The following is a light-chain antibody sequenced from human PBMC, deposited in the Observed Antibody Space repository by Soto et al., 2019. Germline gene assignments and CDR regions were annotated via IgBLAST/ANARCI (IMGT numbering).Light chain of an antibody. V-gene: IGLV1-51*01. J-gene: IGLJ2*01. CDR1: SSNIGNNY. CDR2: DNN. CDR3: GTWDSSLSAVL. Sequence: QSVLTQPPSVSAAPGQKVTISCSGSSSNIGNNYVSWYQQFPGTAPKLLIYDNNKRPSGIPDRFSGAKAGTSATLGITGLQIGDEADYYCGTWDSSLSAVLFGGGTKLTVL.